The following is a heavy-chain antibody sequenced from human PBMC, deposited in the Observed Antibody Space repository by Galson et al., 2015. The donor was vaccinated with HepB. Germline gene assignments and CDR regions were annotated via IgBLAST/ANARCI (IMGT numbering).Heavy chain of an antibody. CDR2: IIPIFSTA. V-gene: IGHV1-69*06. CDR1: GGTFSSYA. CDR3: ARELRITGTTFWWFDP. J-gene: IGHJ5*02. Sequence: SVKVSCKASGGTFSSYAISWVRQAPGQGLEWMGGIIPIFSTANYAQKFQGRVAITADKSTSTAYMELSSLRSEDTAVYYCARELRITGTTFWWFDPWGQGTLVTVSS. D-gene: IGHD1-7*01.